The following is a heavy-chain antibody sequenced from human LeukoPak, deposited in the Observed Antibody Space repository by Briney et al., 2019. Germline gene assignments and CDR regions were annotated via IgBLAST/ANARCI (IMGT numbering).Heavy chain of an antibody. CDR2: INPNSGGT. Sequence: ASVKVSCKASGYTFTGYYMHWVRQAPGQGLEWMGWINPNSGGTDYAQKFQGRVTMTRDTSISTAYMELSRLRSDDTAVYYCARGGSSWPYNWFDPWGQGTLVTVSS. V-gene: IGHV1-2*02. J-gene: IGHJ5*02. CDR3: ARGGSSWPYNWFDP. D-gene: IGHD6-13*01. CDR1: GYTFTGYY.